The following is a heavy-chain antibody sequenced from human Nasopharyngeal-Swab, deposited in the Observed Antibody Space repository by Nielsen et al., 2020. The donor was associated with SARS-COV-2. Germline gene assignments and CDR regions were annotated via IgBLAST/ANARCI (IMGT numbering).Heavy chain of an antibody. CDR1: GFTVNSNY. CDR2: IYSGGST. Sequence: GESLKISCAASGFTVNSNYMSWVRQAPGKGLEWVSVIYSGGSTYYADSVKGRFTISRDNSKNTLYLQMNSLRAEDTAVYYCARGVETIHHWGQGSLVTVSS. D-gene: IGHD5-24*01. CDR3: ARGVETIHH. V-gene: IGHV3-53*01. J-gene: IGHJ1*01.